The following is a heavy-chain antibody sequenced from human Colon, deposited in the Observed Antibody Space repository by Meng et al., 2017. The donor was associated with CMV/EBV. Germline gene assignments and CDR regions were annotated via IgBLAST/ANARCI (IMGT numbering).Heavy chain of an antibody. J-gene: IGHJ6*02. D-gene: IGHD6-19*01. V-gene: IGHV1-2*02. CDR3: AKAVAASDYYYRGMDV. CDR2: INPYSGVT. CDR1: GYTFTDYY. Sequence: ASVKVSCKSSGYTFTDYYIHWVRQAPGQGLEWVEWINPYSGVTSYAQKFQGRVTMTRDTSITTAYMELTRLTSDDTARYYCAKAVAASDYYYRGMDVWGQGTTVTVSS.